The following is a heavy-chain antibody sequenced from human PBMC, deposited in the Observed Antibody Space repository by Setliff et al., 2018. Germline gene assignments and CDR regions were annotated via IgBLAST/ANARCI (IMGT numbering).Heavy chain of an antibody. CDR2: IKSDGSNT. D-gene: IGHD3-22*01. CDR3: AKEVESMIVVGAWFDP. Sequence: GGSLRLSCAASEFTFRNYYMHWVRQAPGKGLMWVSYIKSDGSNTHYADSVEGRFTISRDNAKNTLYLQMNSLRAEDTAVYYCAKEVESMIVVGAWFDPWGQGTLVTVSS. V-gene: IGHV3-74*01. J-gene: IGHJ5*02. CDR1: EFTFRNYY.